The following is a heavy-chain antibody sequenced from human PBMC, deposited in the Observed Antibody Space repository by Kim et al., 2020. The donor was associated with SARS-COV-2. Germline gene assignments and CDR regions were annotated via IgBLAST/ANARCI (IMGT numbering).Heavy chain of an antibody. V-gene: IGHV3-43*01. D-gene: IGHD6-19*01. J-gene: IGHJ4*02. Sequence: YADSVKGRFTISRDNSKNSLYLQMNSLRTEDTALYYCAKDIRYSSDLGDYWGQGTLVTVSS. CDR3: AKDIRYSSDLGDY.